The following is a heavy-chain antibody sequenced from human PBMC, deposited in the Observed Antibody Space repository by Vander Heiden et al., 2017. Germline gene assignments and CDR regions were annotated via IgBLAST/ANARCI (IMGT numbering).Heavy chain of an antibody. Sequence: QVQLQQCGAGLLTPSQTLSLTCAVYGGSFSGYYWSWIRQPPGKGLEWIGEINHSASTNYNPSLKSRVTISVDTSKNQFSLKLSSVTAADTAVYYCARRNYYHYGMDVWGQGTTVTVSS. V-gene: IGHV4-34*01. J-gene: IGHJ6*02. CDR2: INHSAST. CDR1: GGSFSGYY. CDR3: ARRNYYHYGMDV.